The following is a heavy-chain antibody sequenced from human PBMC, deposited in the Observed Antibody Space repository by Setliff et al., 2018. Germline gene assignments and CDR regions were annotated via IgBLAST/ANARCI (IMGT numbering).Heavy chain of an antibody. CDR2: ITNDGSST. D-gene: IGHD3-10*01. CDR1: GFTFSNCW. V-gene: IGHV3-74*01. CDR3: AKNGFGVVALGVNNWFDP. J-gene: IGHJ5*02. Sequence: PGGSLRLSCAASGFTFSNCWMQWVRQAPGKGPVWVSRITNDGSSTIYADSVKGRFTISRDNSKNTLYLQMNSLRAEDTAVYYCAKNGFGVVALGVNNWFDPWGQGTLVTVSS.